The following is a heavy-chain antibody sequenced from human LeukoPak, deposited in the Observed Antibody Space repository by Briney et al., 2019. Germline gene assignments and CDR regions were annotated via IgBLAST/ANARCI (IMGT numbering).Heavy chain of an antibody. CDR2: ISAYNGNT. J-gene: IGHJ4*02. Sequence: ASVKVSCKASGYTFTSYDINWVRQATGQGLEWMGWISAYNGNTNYAQKLQGRVTMTTDTSTSTAYMELRSLRSDDTAVYYCAREVPGYCSSTSCPTFDYWGQGTLVTVSS. CDR3: AREVPGYCSSTSCPTFDY. CDR1: GYTFTSYD. V-gene: IGHV1-18*01. D-gene: IGHD2-2*01.